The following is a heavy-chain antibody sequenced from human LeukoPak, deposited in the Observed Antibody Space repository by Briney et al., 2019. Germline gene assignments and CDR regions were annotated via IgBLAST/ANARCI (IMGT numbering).Heavy chain of an antibody. CDR1: GFTFSSYE. V-gene: IGHV3-48*03. J-gene: IGHJ4*02. D-gene: IGHD2-15*01. CDR3: ASEGYDYGDY. CDR2: ISSSGSTI. Sequence: GGPLRLSCAASGFTFSSYEMNWVRQAPGKGLEWVSYISSSGSTIYYADSVKGRFTISRDNAKNSLYLQMNSLRAEDTAVYYCASEGYDYGDYWGQGTLVTVPS.